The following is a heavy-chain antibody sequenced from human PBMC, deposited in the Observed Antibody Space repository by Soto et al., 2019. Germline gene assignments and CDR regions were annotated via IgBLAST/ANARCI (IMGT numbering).Heavy chain of an antibody. CDR3: ARVQGIAARRYAFDI. J-gene: IGHJ3*02. CDR1: GWSFSGYY. D-gene: IGHD6-6*01. CDR2: INHSGST. Sequence: PSETLSLTFAVYGWSFSGYYWSGIRQPPGKGLEWIGEINHSGSTNYNPSLKSRVTISVDTSKNQFSLKLSSVTAADTAVYYCARVQGIAARRYAFDIWGQGTMVTVSS. V-gene: IGHV4-34*01.